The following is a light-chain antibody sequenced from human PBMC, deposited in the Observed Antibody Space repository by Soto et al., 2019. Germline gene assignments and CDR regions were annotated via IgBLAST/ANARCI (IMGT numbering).Light chain of an antibody. CDR1: QGISSW. CDR3: QQSYSTPWT. CDR2: AAS. V-gene: IGKV1-12*01. Sequence: DIQMTQSPSSVSASVGDRVTITCRASQGISSWLAWYQQKPGKAPNLLIYAASSLHSGVPSRLSGSRSGKDFTLTISSLQPEDFATYYCQQSYSTPWTSGQGTKVDI. J-gene: IGKJ1*01.